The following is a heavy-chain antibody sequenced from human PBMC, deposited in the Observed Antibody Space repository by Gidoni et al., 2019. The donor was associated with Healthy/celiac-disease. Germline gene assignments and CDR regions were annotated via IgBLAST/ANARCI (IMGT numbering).Heavy chain of an antibody. CDR1: GFTFSNYA. J-gene: IGHJ3*01. CDR2: ISGRGGSK. CDR3: AKPLLNMLLVDAFDL. Sequence: EVQLLESGGGLVQPGGSLRISCAASGFTFSNYAMSWVRQAPGKGLGWVSDISGRGGSKYYADSVKGRFTISRDNSKNTLSLQMNSLRAEDTAVFYCAKPLLNMLLVDAFDLWGQGTMVTVSS. D-gene: IGHD3-22*01. V-gene: IGHV3-23*01.